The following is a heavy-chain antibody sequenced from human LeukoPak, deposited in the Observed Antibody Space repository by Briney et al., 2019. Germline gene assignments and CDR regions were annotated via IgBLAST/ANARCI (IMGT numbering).Heavy chain of an antibody. Sequence: SETLSLTCTVSGGSISGYYWSWIRQPPGKGLEWIGYIYYSGSTNYNPSLKSRVTISVDTSKNQFSLKLSPVTAADTAVYYCARELANPVSRNNWFDPWGQGTLVTVSS. V-gene: IGHV4-59*01. CDR3: ARELANPVSRNNWFDP. CDR1: GGSISGYY. CDR2: IYYSGST. D-gene: IGHD4/OR15-4a*01. J-gene: IGHJ5*02.